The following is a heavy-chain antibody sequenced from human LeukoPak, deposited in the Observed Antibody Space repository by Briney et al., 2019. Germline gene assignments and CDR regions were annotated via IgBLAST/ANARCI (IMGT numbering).Heavy chain of an antibody. CDR3: ASSPRHYDSSGYFRGI. Sequence: SETLSLTCAVYGGSFSDYYWSWIRQPPGKGLEWIGEINHSGSTNYNPPLKSRVTISVDTSKNQFSLKLSSVTAADTAVYYCASSPRHYDSSGYFRGIWGQGTMVTVSS. V-gene: IGHV4-34*01. CDR1: GGSFSDYY. J-gene: IGHJ3*02. D-gene: IGHD3-22*01. CDR2: INHSGST.